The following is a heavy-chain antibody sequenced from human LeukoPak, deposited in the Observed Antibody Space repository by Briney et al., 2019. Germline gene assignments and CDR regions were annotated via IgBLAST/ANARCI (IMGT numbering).Heavy chain of an antibody. CDR2: IYYSGST. CDR1: GGSISSGDYY. V-gene: IGHV4-30-4*01. Sequence: SQTLSLTCTVSGGSISSGDYYWSWIRQPPGKGLEWIGYIYYSGSTYYNPSLKSRVTISVDTSKNQFSLKLSSVTAADTAVYYCARDSSLAAAGTVTARDYWGQGTLVTVSS. J-gene: IGHJ4*02. CDR3: ARDSSLAAAGTVTARDY. D-gene: IGHD6-13*01.